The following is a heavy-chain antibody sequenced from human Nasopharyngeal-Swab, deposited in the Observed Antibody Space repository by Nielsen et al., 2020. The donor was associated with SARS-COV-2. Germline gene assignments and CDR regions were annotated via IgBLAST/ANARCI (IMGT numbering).Heavy chain of an antibody. D-gene: IGHD3-22*01. J-gene: IGHJ4*02. CDR3: VKDSSGYEFDS. Sequence: GESLKISCSASGFTFSNYAMHWVRQAPGKGLEYVSAISSTGGNTYYTDSVKSRFTISRDNSKNTLYLQMGSLRVEDTAVYYCVKDSSGYEFDSWGQGTLVTVSS. V-gene: IGHV3-64D*06. CDR2: ISSTGGNT. CDR1: GFTFSNYA.